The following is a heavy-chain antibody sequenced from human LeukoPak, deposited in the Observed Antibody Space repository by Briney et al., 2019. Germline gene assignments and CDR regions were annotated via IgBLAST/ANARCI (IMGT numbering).Heavy chain of an antibody. J-gene: IGHJ4*02. Sequence: SETLSLTCTVSGGSISSYYWSWIRQPPGKGLEWIGYIYYSGSTNYNPSLKSRVTISVDTSKNQFSLKLSSVTAADTAVYYCGRGSRRSYCNDYWGQGTLVTVSS. CDR1: GGSISSYY. CDR3: GRGSRRSYCNDY. V-gene: IGHV4-59*01. D-gene: IGHD3-10*01. CDR2: IYYSGST.